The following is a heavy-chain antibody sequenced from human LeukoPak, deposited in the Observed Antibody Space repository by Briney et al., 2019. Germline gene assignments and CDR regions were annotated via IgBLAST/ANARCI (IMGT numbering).Heavy chain of an antibody. Sequence: SETLSLTCTVSGGSISSYYWGWIRQPPGKGLEWIGSIYYSGSTYYNPSLKSRVTISVDTSKNQFSLKLSSVTAADTAVYYCARLDYSGSPIDYWGQGTLVTVSS. CDR2: IYYSGST. J-gene: IGHJ4*02. D-gene: IGHD4-11*01. CDR1: GGSISSYY. CDR3: ARLDYSGSPIDY. V-gene: IGHV4-39*01.